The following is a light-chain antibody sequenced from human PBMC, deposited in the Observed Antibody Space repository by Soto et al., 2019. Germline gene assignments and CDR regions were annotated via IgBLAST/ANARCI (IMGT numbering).Light chain of an antibody. J-gene: IGLJ2*01. CDR3: TSYTSSGTRL. Sequence: QSALTQPASVSGSPGQSITISCTGTSSDVGGYNYVSWYQQHPGKAPKLMIYEVSNRPSGVSNRFSGSKSGNTASLTISGLQAEDEGDYYCTSYTSSGTRLFGGGTKLTVL. CDR2: EVS. CDR1: SSDVGGYNY. V-gene: IGLV2-14*01.